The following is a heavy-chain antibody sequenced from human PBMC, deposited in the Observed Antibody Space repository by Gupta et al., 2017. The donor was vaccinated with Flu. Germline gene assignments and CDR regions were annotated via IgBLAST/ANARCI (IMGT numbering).Heavy chain of an antibody. D-gene: IGHD5-12*01. Sequence: VRQAPGQGPEWMGGIIPIFDTANYAQKFQGRVTITADESTSTVYMELNSLRSEDTAVYYCAKATRVATIKSNWFDPWGQGTLVTVSS. CDR2: IIPIFDTA. V-gene: IGHV1-69*01. CDR3: AKATRVATIKSNWFDP. J-gene: IGHJ5*02.